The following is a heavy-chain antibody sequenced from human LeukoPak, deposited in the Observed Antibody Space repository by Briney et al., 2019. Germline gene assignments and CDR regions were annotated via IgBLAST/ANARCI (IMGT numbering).Heavy chain of an antibody. CDR2: ISSSSSTI. J-gene: IGHJ5*02. CDR3: ARTGGWFDP. V-gene: IGHV3-48*04. Sequence: GGSLRLSCAASGFTFSSYRMNRVRQAPGKGLEWVSSISSSSSTIHYADSVKGRFTISRDNAKNSLYLQMNSLRAEDTAVYYCARTGGWFDPWGQGTLVTVSS. CDR1: GFTFSSYR.